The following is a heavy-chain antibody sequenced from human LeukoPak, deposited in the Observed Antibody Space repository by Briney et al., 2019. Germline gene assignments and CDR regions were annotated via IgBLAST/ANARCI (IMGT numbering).Heavy chain of an antibody. D-gene: IGHD3-3*01. CDR2: IYYSGST. V-gene: IGHV4-31*03. CDR1: GGSISSGGYS. Sequence: SQTLSLTCTVSGGSISSGGYSWSWIRQHPGKGLEWIGYIYYSGSTYYNPSLKSRVTISVDTSKNQFSLKLSSVTAADTAVYYCARGLTIFGVVTPRTYYFDYWGQGTLVTVSS. J-gene: IGHJ4*02. CDR3: ARGLTIFGVVTPRTYYFDY.